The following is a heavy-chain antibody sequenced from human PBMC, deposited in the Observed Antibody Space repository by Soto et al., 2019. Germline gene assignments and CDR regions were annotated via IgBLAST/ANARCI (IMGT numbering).Heavy chain of an antibody. CDR3: AKDLCCSGCPTPSFDY. V-gene: IGHV3-30*18. D-gene: IGHD6-19*01. Sequence: QVQLVESGGGVVQPGRSLRLSCAASGFTFSSYGMHWVRQAPGKGLAWVAVISYDGSNKYYADSVKGRFTISRDNSKNTLYLQMNSLRAEDTAVYYCAKDLCCSGCPTPSFDYWGQGTLVTVSS. CDR2: ISYDGSNK. CDR1: GFTFSSYG. J-gene: IGHJ4*02.